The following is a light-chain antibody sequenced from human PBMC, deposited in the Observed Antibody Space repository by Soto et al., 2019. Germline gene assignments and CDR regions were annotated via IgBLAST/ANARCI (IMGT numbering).Light chain of an antibody. CDR2: AAS. CDR1: QGISNY. Sequence: DIQMTQSPSSLSASVGDRVTIPCRASQGISNYLAWYQQKPGKVPRLLIFAASTLQSGAPSRFRGAGSETDFTLTINGLQPEDVATYYCQKYNSAPWTFGQGTKVDIK. J-gene: IGKJ1*01. V-gene: IGKV1-27*01. CDR3: QKYNSAPWT.